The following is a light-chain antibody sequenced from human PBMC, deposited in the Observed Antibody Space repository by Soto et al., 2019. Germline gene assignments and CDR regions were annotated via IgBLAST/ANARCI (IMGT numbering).Light chain of an antibody. J-gene: IGLJ1*01. V-gene: IGLV2-8*01. Sequence: QSALTQPPSASGSFGQSVTISCTGTGGEVGGYNYVSWYQQHPGKAPNLMIYEVSERPSGVPDRFSGSKSGNTASLTVSGLQADDEADYYCSSYSGTNYHYVFGTGTKLTVL. CDR3: SSYSGTNYHYV. CDR1: GGEVGGYNY. CDR2: EVS.